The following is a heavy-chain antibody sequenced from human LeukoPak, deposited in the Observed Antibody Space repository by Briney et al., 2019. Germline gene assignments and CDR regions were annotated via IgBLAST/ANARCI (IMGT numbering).Heavy chain of an antibody. Sequence: SETLSLTCAVYGGSFSGYYWSWIRQPPGKGLEWIGEINHSGSTDYNPSLKSRVTISVDTSKNQFSLKLSSVTAADTAVYYCARLTLTGSLNWGQGTLVTVSS. CDR1: GGSFSGYY. CDR3: ARLTLTGSLN. J-gene: IGHJ4*02. CDR2: INHSGST. V-gene: IGHV4-34*01. D-gene: IGHD7-27*01.